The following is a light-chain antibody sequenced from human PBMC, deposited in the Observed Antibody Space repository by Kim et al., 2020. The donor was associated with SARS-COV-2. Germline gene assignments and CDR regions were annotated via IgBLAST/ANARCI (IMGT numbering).Light chain of an antibody. CDR2: GKN. J-gene: IGLJ2*01. CDR1: SLRSYY. V-gene: IGLV3-19*01. Sequence: ALGQTVKITCQGDSLRSYYASWYQQKPGQAPVLVIYGKNNRPSGIPDRFSGSSSGNTASLTITGAQAEDEADYYCNSRDSSGNHVVFGGGTQLTVL. CDR3: NSRDSSGNHVV.